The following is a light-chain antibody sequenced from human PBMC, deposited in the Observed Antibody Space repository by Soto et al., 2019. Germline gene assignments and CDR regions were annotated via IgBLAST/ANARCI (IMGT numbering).Light chain of an antibody. CDR1: RSNIGSNY. Sequence: QSVLTQPPSASGTPGQRVTISCSGSRSNIGSNYVYWYQQLPGTAPKLLSYGNNERPSGVPDRFSGSRSGTSASLAISGLRSEDEADYYCAAWDDSVSGPVFGGGTKLTVL. J-gene: IGLJ2*01. V-gene: IGLV1-47*01. CDR2: GNN. CDR3: AAWDDSVSGPV.